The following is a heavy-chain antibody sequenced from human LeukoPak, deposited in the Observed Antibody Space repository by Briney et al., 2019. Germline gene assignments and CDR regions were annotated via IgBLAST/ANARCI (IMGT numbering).Heavy chain of an antibody. J-gene: IGHJ4*02. CDR1: GVTFSNYE. V-gene: IGHV3-48*03. CDR3: VGSANLAD. CDR2: INGRGSTI. Sequence: GGSLRLSCAASGVTFSNYEMNWVRQAPGKGLEWISYINGRGSTINYADSVKGRFTISRDNAKNSLYLQMYSLRVEGTAVYYCVGSANLADCGQGTLVTVSS. D-gene: IGHD4/OR15-4a*01.